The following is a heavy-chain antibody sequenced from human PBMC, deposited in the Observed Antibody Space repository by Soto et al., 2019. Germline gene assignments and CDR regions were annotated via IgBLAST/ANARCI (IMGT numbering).Heavy chain of an antibody. CDR2: ISAPGGTT. V-gene: IGHV3-23*01. J-gene: IGHJ4*02. D-gene: IGHD6-19*01. CDR1: GFTFSDYA. CDR3: AKASSAWYGSKNYYFGS. Sequence: EVHLSASGGGVVQPGGSLRLSCVVSGFTFSDYAMDWVRQAPGKGLEWVSEISAPGGTTNYADSVKGRYTISRDNSNNTLYLQLSNLRAEDTAMFYCAKASSAWYGSKNYYFGSWGQGALVTVSS.